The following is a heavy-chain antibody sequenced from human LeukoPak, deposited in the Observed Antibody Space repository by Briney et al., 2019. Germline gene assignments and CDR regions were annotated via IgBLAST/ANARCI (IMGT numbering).Heavy chain of an antibody. J-gene: IGHJ4*02. CDR3: ARDLAYSSSSGFDY. CDR1: GGSVSSGTYY. CDR2: IYYSGST. D-gene: IGHD6-6*01. Sequence: SETLSLTCTVSGGSVSSGTYYWSWIRQPPGKGLEWIGYIYYSGSTNYNPSLKSRVPISVDTSKNQFSLKLISVTAADTAVYYCARDLAYSSSSGFDYWGQGTLVTVSS. V-gene: IGHV4-61*01.